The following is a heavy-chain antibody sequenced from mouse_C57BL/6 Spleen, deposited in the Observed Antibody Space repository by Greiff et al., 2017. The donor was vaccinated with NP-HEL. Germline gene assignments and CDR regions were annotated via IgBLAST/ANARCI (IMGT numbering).Heavy chain of an antibody. J-gene: IGHJ2*01. D-gene: IGHD2-3*01. CDR3: ARSRDGYPFDY. Sequence: VQLQQPGAELVMPGASVKLSCKASGYTFTSYWMHWVKQRPGQGLEWIGEIDPSDSYTNYNQKFKGKSTLTVDKSSSTAYMQLSSLTSEDSAVYYCARSRDGYPFDYWGQGTTLTVSS. CDR2: IDPSDSYT. V-gene: IGHV1-69*01. CDR1: GYTFTSYW.